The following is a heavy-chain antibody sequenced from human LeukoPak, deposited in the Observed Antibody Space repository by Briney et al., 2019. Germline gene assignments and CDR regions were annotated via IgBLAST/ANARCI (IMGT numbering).Heavy chain of an antibody. J-gene: IGHJ4*02. CDR2: VFYNGKT. Sequence: PSETLSLTCTVSGDSISTSNYYWGWVRQPPGKGLEWIGSVFYNGKTYSNAPLKSRVTMSADTSKNQFSLKLTSATAADTAVYYCARQSRRAASDFWGQGTLVTVSS. CDR1: GDSISTSNYY. V-gene: IGHV4-39*01. D-gene: IGHD2-2*01. CDR3: ARQSRRAASDF.